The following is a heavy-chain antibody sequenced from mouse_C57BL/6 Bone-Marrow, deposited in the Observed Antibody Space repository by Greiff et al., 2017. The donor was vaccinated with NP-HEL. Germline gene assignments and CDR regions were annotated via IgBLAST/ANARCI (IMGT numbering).Heavy chain of an antibody. Sequence: EVKLVESGGGLVQPGGSLKLSCAASGFTFSDYYMYWVRQTPEKRLEWVAYISNGGGSTYYPDTVKGRFTISRDNAKNTLYLQMGRLKSEDTAMYYCASHVTGFAWFADWGKGTLVTVAA. CDR1: GFTFSDYY. J-gene: IGHJ3*01. CDR3: ASHVTGFAWFAD. D-gene: IGHD4-1*01. CDR2: ISNGGGST. V-gene: IGHV5-12*01.